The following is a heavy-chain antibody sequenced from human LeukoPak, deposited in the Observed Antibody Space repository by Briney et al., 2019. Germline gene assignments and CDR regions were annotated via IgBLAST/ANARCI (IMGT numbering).Heavy chain of an antibody. CDR2: ISAYNGNT. D-gene: IGHD3-22*01. Sequence: VASVKVSCKASGYTFTSYGISWVRQAPGQGLEWMGWISAYNGNTNYAQKLQGRVTMTTDTSTSTAYMELRSLRSDDTAVYYCARTPTTYYYDSSGYYSPYYFDYWGQGTLVTVSS. J-gene: IGHJ4*02. CDR3: ARTPTTYYYDSSGYYSPYYFDY. CDR1: GYTFTSYG. V-gene: IGHV1-18*01.